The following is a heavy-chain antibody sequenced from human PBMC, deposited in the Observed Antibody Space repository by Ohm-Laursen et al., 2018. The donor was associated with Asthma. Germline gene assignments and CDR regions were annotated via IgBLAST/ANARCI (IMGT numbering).Heavy chain of an antibody. CDR2: MSYDGSHK. V-gene: IGHV3-30*04. Sequence: RSLRLSCAAFGFNFSSSAMHWVRQAPGKGLEWVAVMSYDGSHKYHADSVKGRFTISRDNSKNTLFLQLNSLRPEDTAVYFCARGLGGKQLWLSYQYDNWGQGTLVTVSS. D-gene: IGHD5-18*01. CDR3: ARGLGGKQLWLSYQYDN. CDR1: GFNFSSSA. J-gene: IGHJ1*01.